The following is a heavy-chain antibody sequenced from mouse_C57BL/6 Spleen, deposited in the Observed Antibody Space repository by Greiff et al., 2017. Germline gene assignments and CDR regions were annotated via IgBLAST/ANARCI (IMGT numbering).Heavy chain of an antibody. CDR1: GYTFTDYE. J-gene: IGHJ2*01. CDR3: TRGGYYYFDY. Sequence: QVQLKQSGAELVRPGASVTLSCKASGYTFTDYEMHWVKQTPVHGLEWIGAIDPETGGTAYNQKFKGKAILTADKSSSTAYMELRSLTSEDSAVYYCTRGGYYYFDYWGQGTTLTVSS. D-gene: IGHD2-3*01. CDR2: IDPETGGT. V-gene: IGHV1-15*01.